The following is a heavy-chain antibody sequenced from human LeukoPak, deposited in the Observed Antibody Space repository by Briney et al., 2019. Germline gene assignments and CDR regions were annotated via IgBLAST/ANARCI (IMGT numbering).Heavy chain of an antibody. Sequence: ASVKVSCKASGYTFTRYYMHWVRQAPGQGLEWMGRINPNSGGTNYAQKFQGRVTITSDTSISTAYMELSRLRSDDTAVYYCARDSCGGDCYSAGFDYWGQGTLVTVSS. J-gene: IGHJ4*02. CDR1: GYTFTRYY. D-gene: IGHD2-21*02. V-gene: IGHV1-2*06. CDR3: ARDSCGGDCYSAGFDY. CDR2: INPNSGGT.